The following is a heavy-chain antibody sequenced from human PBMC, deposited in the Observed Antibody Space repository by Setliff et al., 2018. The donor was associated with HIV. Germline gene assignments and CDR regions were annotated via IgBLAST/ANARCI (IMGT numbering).Heavy chain of an antibody. J-gene: IGHJ4*02. Sequence: TGGSLRLSCAASGFSFSNFAMNWVRQAPGKGLEWVSGISDSGGASHYADSVKGRFTISRDNSKDTLYLQMNSLRAEDTAVYYCAKGWGSPDYWGRGTLVTVSS. CDR3: AKGWGSPDY. CDR1: GFSFSNFA. V-gene: IGHV3-23*01. D-gene: IGHD7-27*01. CDR2: ISDSGGAS.